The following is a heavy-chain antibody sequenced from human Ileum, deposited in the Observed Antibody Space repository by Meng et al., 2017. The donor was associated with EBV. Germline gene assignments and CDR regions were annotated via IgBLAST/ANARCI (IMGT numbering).Heavy chain of an antibody. CDR3: AKEQDDGDRGIHRIDS. J-gene: IGHJ5*01. CDR1: GGSISTSSYF. V-gene: IGHV4-39*07. CDR2: IHYNGGT. Sequence: QLQLRASGPGLVKPSETSSLTCPVSGGSISTSSYFWGWNRQTPGKGLEWIGSIHYNGGTAYNPSLQSRVTMSVDTSKNQFSLRLTSVTAADTAVYYCAKEQDDGDRGIHRIDSWGQGTLVTVSS. D-gene: IGHD5-18*01.